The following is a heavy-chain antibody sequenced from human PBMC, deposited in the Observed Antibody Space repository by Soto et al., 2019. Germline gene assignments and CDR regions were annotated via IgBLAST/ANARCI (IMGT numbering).Heavy chain of an antibody. CDR3: AKYLGEGSSGLFDFGY. V-gene: IGHV3-23*01. CDR2: ISGSGGST. D-gene: IGHD6-19*01. CDR1: GFTFSSYA. Sequence: EVQLLESGGGLVQPGGSLRLSCAASGFTFSSYAMSWVRQAPGKGLEWVSAISGSGGSTYYADSVKGRFTISRDNSNNTLYLQMNRLRAEDTAVYYCAKYLGEGSSGLFDFGYWGQGTLVTVSS. J-gene: IGHJ4*02.